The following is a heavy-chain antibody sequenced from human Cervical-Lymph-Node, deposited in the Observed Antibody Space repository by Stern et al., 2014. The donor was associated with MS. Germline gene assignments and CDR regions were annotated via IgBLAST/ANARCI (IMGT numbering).Heavy chain of an antibody. CDR3: ATRHYYDRSGPIAAFDI. CDR1: GGSSNTLD. Sequence: QVQLVQSGAEVKKPGSAVKVSCKASGGSSNTLDINWVRQAPGQGLEWMGGIIIVFGSPNYAQKFQGRVTITADDSTSTAYMELSSLTSEDTAVYYCATRHYYDRSGPIAAFDIWGQGTMVTVSA. CDR2: IIIVFGSP. J-gene: IGHJ3*02. D-gene: IGHD3-22*01. V-gene: IGHV1-69*01.